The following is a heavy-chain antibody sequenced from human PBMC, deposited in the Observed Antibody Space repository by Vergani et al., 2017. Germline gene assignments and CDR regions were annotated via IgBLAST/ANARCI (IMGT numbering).Heavy chain of an antibody. J-gene: IGHJ5*02. CDR2: IHTRGNT. V-gene: IGHV4-61*02. D-gene: IGHD6-13*01. CDR3: ARIAAAGGTNWFDP. CDR1: GGSISSGGYY. Sequence: QVQLQESGPGLVKPSQTLSLTCTFSGGSISSGGYYWSWIRQPAGKGLEWIGRIHTRGNTNYTPSLKRRVTISVDTSKNQFSRKLSSVTAADTAVYYCARIAAAGGTNWFDPWGQGTLVTVSS.